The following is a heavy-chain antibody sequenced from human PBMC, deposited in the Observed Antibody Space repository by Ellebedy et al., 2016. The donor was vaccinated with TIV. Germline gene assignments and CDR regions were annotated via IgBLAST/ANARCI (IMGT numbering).Heavy chain of an antibody. CDR3: AREVGYIRGEGEDY. Sequence: PSETLSLTCTVSGGSISGSSYYWGWIRQHPGKGLEWVSYISNSGTTISYADSVKGRFTISRDNAKNSLYLQMNSLRAEDTAVYYCAREVGYIRGEGEDYWGQGTLVSVSS. J-gene: IGHJ4*02. CDR1: GGSISGSSYY. D-gene: IGHD6-25*01. CDR2: ISNSGTTI. V-gene: IGHV3-11*01.